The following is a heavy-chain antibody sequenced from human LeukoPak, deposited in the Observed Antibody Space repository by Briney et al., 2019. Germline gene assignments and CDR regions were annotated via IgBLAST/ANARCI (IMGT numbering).Heavy chain of an antibody. V-gene: IGHV3-74*01. CDR3: ARDSGYSSYGDFDH. CDR2: INSDGSST. D-gene: IGHD4-11*01. Sequence: PGGSLRLSCAASGFTFSSYWMHWVRQAPGMGLVWVSRINSDGSSTTYADSVKGRFTISRDNAKNAVYLQMNSLRAEDTAVYYCARDSGYSSYGDFDHWGQGTLVTVSS. CDR1: GFTFSSYW. J-gene: IGHJ4*02.